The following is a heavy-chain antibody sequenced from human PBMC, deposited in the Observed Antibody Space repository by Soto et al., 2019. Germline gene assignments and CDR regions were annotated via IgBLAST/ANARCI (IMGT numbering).Heavy chain of an antibody. CDR2: ISYDGSNK. D-gene: IGHD4-4*01. J-gene: IGHJ6*02. Sequence: PGGSLRLSCAASGFTFSSYGMHWVRQAPGKGLEWVAVISYDGSNKYYADSVKGRFTISRDNSKNTLYLQMNSLRAEDTAVYYCAKDPAPPFYSKGGMDVWGQGTTVTVSS. CDR3: AKDPAPPFYSKGGMDV. CDR1: GFTFSSYG. V-gene: IGHV3-30*18.